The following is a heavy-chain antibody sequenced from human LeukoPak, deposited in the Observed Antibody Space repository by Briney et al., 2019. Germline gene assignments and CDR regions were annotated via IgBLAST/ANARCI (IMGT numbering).Heavy chain of an antibody. V-gene: IGHV4-39*01. CDR1: GGSISSSRYY. Sequence: SETLSLTCTVSGGSISSSRYYWGWIRQPPGKGLEWIGSIYYSGSTYYNPSLKSRVTISVDTSKNQFSLNLSSVTAADTALYYCARASRWGDLSLGYWGQGTLVTVSS. D-gene: IGHD3-16*02. CDR2: IYYSGST. J-gene: IGHJ4*02. CDR3: ARASRWGDLSLGY.